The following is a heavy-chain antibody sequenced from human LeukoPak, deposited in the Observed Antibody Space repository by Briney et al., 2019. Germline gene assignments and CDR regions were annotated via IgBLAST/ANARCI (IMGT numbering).Heavy chain of an antibody. D-gene: IGHD6-13*01. J-gene: IGHJ5*02. Sequence: SETLSLTCTVSGGSISSSSYYWGWIRQPPGKGLEWIGSIYYSGSTYYNPSLKSRVTISVDTSKNQFSLKLSSATAADTAVYYCARVIAAANWFDPWGQGTLVTVSS. CDR3: ARVIAAANWFDP. CDR2: IYYSGST. V-gene: IGHV4-39*01. CDR1: GGSISSSSYY.